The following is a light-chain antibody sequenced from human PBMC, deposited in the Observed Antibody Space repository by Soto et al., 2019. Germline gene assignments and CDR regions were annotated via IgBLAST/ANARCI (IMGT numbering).Light chain of an antibody. J-gene: IGKJ5*01. CDR2: PSS. CDR1: QSSGSNF. V-gene: IGKV3-20*01. Sequence: DIVLTQSPGTLSLSPGERATLSCKTSQSSGSNFLAWYQHKPGQAPRLLIYPSSNRATGIPDRFTGSASGTDFTLTINRLEPEDFAVYYCQLYGISSQIGQGTRMESK. CDR3: QLYGISSQ.